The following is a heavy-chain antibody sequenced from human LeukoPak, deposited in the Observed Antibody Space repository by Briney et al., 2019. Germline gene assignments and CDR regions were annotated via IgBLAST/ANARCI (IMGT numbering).Heavy chain of an antibody. J-gene: IGHJ4*02. V-gene: IGHV1-69*05. CDR1: GGTFSSYA. D-gene: IGHD2-15*01. Sequence: GASVKVSCKASGGTFSSYAISWVRQAPGQGLEWMGRIIPIFGTANYAQKFQGRVTITTDESTSTAYMELSSLRSEDTAVYYCARSTGYCSGGSCSAFGYSGQGTLVTASS. CDR3: ARSTGYCSGGSCSAFGY. CDR2: IIPIFGTA.